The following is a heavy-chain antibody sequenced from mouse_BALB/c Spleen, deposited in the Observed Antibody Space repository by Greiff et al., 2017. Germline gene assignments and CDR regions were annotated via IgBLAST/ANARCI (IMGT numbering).Heavy chain of an antibody. CDR1: GYSITSGYY. V-gene: IGHV3-6*02. Sequence: EVQLVESGPGLVKPSQSLSLTCSVTGYSITSGYYWNWIRQFPGNKLEWMGYISYDGSNNYNPSLKNRISITRDTSKNQFFLKLNSVTTEDTATYYCARVDYGSSPAYRGQGTLVTVSA. CDR2: ISYDGSN. CDR3: ARVDYGSSPAY. J-gene: IGHJ3*01. D-gene: IGHD1-1*01.